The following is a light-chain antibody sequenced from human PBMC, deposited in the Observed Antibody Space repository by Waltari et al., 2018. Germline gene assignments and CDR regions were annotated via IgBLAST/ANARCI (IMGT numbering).Light chain of an antibody. J-gene: IGLJ1*01. V-gene: IGLV2-23*02. CDR3: CSYAGSSLYV. CDR2: RVR. Sequence: QSALTQPASVAGSPGPSIPIPLPGPGSDIGSYTFVSWYQQHPGKAPKLIIARVRERPSGVSNRFSGSKSGNTASLTISGLHPEDEADYYCCSYAGSSLYVFGTGTKLTVL. CDR1: GSDIGSYTF.